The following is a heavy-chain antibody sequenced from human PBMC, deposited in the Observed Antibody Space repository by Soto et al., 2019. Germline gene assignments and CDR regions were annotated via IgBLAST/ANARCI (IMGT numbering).Heavy chain of an antibody. CDR1: GFSLSTSGAA. CDR2: IYWDGDK. CDR3: AHRATMTIFGLIIDNGIWFDP. Sequence: INLIESGPTLVKPTQTLTLTCTFSGFSLSTSGAAVGWVRQPPGRALQRLALIYWDGDKRYNASLGNRLTITKDTSMNQVVLTLTNVDPADTATYYCAHRATMTIFGLIIDNGIWFDPWGQGTRVIVSS. V-gene: IGHV2-5*02. D-gene: IGHD3-3*01. J-gene: IGHJ5*02.